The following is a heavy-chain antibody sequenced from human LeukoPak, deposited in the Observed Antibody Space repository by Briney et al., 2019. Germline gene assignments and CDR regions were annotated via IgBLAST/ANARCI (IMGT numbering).Heavy chain of an antibody. CDR3: AKDRSMGGATSDY. CDR2: IIGSGGST. D-gene: IGHD1-26*01. CDR1: GFTFSSYD. J-gene: IGHJ4*02. V-gene: IGHV3-23*01. Sequence: PGGSLRLSCAASGFTFSSYDMSWVRQAPGKGLEWVSAIIGSGGSTYYADSVKGRFTISRDNSKNTLYLQMNSLRAEDTAVYSCAKDRSMGGATSDYWGQGALASV.